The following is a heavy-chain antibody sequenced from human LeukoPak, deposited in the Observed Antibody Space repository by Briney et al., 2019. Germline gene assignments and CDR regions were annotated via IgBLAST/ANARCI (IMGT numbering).Heavy chain of an antibody. D-gene: IGHD3-22*01. Sequence: GGSLRLSCAASGFTFSSYGMHWVRQAPGKGLEWVAVILSDGSKEFYTDSVKGRFTISRDNSKNTLYLQMNSLRAEDTAVYYCARDDDRPDNGLDYWGQGTLVTVSS. V-gene: IGHV3-33*01. CDR1: GFTFSSYG. CDR2: ILSDGSKE. CDR3: ARDDDRPDNGLDY. J-gene: IGHJ4*02.